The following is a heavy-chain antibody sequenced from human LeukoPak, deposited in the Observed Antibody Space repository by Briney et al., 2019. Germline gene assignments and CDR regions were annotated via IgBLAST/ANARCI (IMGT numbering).Heavy chain of an antibody. J-gene: IGHJ4*02. CDR1: GFIFSNYW. CDR3: AKSRVSAASGPLDY. D-gene: IGHD6-13*01. V-gene: IGHV3-74*01. Sequence: TGGSLRLSCAASGFIFSNYWMHWVRQAPGKGLVWVSRIKTDGSIISYADSAKGRFTISRDNSKNTLYLQMNSLRAEDTAVYYCAKSRVSAASGPLDYWGQGTLVTVSS. CDR2: IKTDGSII.